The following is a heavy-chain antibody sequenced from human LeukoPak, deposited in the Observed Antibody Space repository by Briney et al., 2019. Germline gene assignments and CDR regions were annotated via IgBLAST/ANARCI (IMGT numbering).Heavy chain of an antibody. V-gene: IGHV4-4*07. J-gene: IGHJ4*02. CDR1: GGSISSYY. Sequence: SETLSLTCTVSGGSISSYYWSWIRQPAGKGLEWIGRIYTSGSTNYNPSLESRVTISVDTSKNQFSLKLSSVTAADTAVYYCARGHIFRAIFGVVIANYFDYWGQGTLVTVSS. CDR3: ARGHIFRAIFGVVIANYFDY. CDR2: IYTSGST. D-gene: IGHD3-3*01.